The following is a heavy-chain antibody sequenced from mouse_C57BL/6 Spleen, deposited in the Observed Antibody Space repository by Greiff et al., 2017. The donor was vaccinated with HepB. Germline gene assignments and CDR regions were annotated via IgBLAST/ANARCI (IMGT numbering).Heavy chain of an antibody. CDR3: ARELTGPYYYAMDY. CDR2: INYDGSST. V-gene: IGHV5-16*01. CDR1: GFTFSDYY. Sequence: EVQRVESEGGLVQPGSSMKLSCTASGFTFSDYYMAWVRQVPEKGLEWVANINYDGSSTYYLDSLKSRFIISRDNAKNILYLQMSSLKSEDTATYYCARELTGPYYYAMDYWGQGTSVTVSS. J-gene: IGHJ4*01. D-gene: IGHD4-1*01.